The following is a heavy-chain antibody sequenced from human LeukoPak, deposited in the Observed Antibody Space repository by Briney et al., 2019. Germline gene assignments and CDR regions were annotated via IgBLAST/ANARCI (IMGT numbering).Heavy chain of an antibody. CDR3: ARDSSSQGYFDY. J-gene: IGHJ4*02. V-gene: IGHV4-4*07. CDR2: IYTSGST. CDR1: GGSLSSYY. Sequence: SETLSLPCSVSGGSLSSYYWSWVRQPAGKGLEWIGRIYTSGSTNYNPSLQSRVTMSVDTSKNQFSLKLSSVTAADTAVYYCARDSSSQGYFDYWGQGTLVTVSS. D-gene: IGHD6-13*01.